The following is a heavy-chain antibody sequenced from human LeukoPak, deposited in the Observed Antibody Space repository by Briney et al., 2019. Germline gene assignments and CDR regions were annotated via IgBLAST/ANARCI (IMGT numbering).Heavy chain of an antibody. D-gene: IGHD5-18*01. Sequence: GGSLRLSCAASGFTFSDSYMNWIRQAPGKGLEWVSYISGSGSTTYYADSVKGRFTISRDDAKNSLYLQMNSLRAEDTAVYYYARVSYSFGSRLPVDPWGQGTLVTVSS. CDR2: ISGSGSTT. CDR1: GFTFSDSY. CDR3: ARVSYSFGSRLPVDP. V-gene: IGHV3-11*01. J-gene: IGHJ5*02.